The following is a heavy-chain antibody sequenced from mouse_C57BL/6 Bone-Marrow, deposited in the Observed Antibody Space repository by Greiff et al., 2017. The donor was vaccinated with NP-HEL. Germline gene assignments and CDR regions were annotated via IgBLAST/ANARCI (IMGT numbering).Heavy chain of an antibody. CDR1: GYTFTDYN. CDR2: INPNNGGT. CDR3: ASSKDSYWYFDV. J-gene: IGHJ1*03. Sequence: VQLKQSGPELVKPGASVKIPCKASGYTFTDYNMDWVKQSHGKSLEWIGDINPNNGGTIYNQKFKGKATLTVDKSSSTAYMELRSLTSEDTAVYYCASSKDSYWYFDVWGTGTTVTVSS. V-gene: IGHV1-18*01.